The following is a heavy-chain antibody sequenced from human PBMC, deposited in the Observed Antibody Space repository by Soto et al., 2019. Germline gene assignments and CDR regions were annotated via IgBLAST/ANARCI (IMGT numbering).Heavy chain of an antibody. D-gene: IGHD2-2*01. J-gene: IGHJ5*02. Sequence: QVQLVQSGGEVKRPGASVKVSCKTSGYTFSNYVITWVRQAPGQPLEWLGWISLYSDGANYAQKFQGRVSMTTDTSTPTAYMELRSLRSDDTAVYYCARVVPGAEAWFGPWGQGTLVTVSS. CDR3: ARVVPGAEAWFGP. CDR2: ISLYSDGA. V-gene: IGHV1-18*01. CDR1: GYTFSNYV.